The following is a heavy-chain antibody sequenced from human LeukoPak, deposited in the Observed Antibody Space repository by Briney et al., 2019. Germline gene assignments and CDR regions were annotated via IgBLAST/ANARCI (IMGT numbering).Heavy chain of an antibody. CDR3: ANSDYGDYYYYYGMDV. CDR1: GFTVSSNY. Sequence: GGSLRLSCAASGFTVSSNYMSWVRQAPGKGLEWVSVIYSGGSTYYADSVKGRFTISRDNSKNTLYLQMNSLRAEDTAVYYCANSDYGDYYYYYGMDVWGQGTTVTVSS. V-gene: IGHV3-66*01. D-gene: IGHD4-17*01. CDR2: IYSGGST. J-gene: IGHJ6*02.